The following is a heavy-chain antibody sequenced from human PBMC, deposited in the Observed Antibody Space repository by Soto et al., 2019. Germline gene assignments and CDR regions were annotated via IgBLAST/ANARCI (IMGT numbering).Heavy chain of an antibody. V-gene: IGHV1-2*02. CDR3: ARGGRYCSSTSCYYYYGMDV. D-gene: IGHD2-2*01. CDR1: GYTFTGYY. J-gene: IGHJ6*02. Sequence: ASVKVSCKASGYTFTGYYMHWVRQAPGQGLEWMGWINPNSGGTNYAQKFQGRVTMTRDTSISTAYTELSRLRSDDTAVYYCARGGRYCSSTSCYYYYGMDVWGQGTTVTVSS. CDR2: INPNSGGT.